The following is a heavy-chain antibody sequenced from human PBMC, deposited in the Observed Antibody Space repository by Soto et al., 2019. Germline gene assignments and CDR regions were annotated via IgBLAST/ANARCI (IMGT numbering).Heavy chain of an antibody. CDR3: VRYCSTTLCNGVATRTFDY. CDR1: GFTFSTYE. J-gene: IGHJ4*02. D-gene: IGHD2-2*01. V-gene: IGHV3-48*03. Sequence: GGSLRLSCATSGFTFSTYEMNWVRQAPGKGLERVSYISSSGNTVYYADSVKGRFTISRDNTRNSLYLQMNSLRDEDTALYYCVRYCSTTLCNGVATRTFDYWGQGTLVTVSS. CDR2: ISSSGNTV.